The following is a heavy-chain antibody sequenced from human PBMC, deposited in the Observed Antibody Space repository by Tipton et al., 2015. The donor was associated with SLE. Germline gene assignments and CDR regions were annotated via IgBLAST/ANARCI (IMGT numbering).Heavy chain of an antibody. CDR3: ARVLMGFGEPRAPTRGYYYYMDV. CDR2: INHSGST. V-gene: IGHV4-34*01. Sequence: GSLRLSCAVYGGSFSGYYWSWIRQPPGKGLEWIGEINHSGSTNYNPSLKSRVTISVDTSKNQFSLKLRSVTAADTAVYYCARVLMGFGEPRAPTRGYYYYMDVWGKGTTVTVSS. CDR1: GGSFSGYY. D-gene: IGHD3-10*01. J-gene: IGHJ6*03.